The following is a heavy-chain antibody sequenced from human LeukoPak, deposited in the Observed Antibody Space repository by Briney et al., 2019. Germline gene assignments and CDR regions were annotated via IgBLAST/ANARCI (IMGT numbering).Heavy chain of an antibody. J-gene: IGHJ3*02. CDR1: GFPFSTYS. CDR3: ARERRERIVATVDAFDI. V-gene: IGHV3-21*01. CDR2: ISRIGNYI. Sequence: GGSLRLSCAASGFPFSTYSMNWVRQAPGKGLEWVSSISRIGNYIYADSVNGRFAIPSHHAKSSLHLLMNSLSAEATAVYYGARERRERIVATVDAFDIWGQGTMVTVSS. D-gene: IGHD5-12*01.